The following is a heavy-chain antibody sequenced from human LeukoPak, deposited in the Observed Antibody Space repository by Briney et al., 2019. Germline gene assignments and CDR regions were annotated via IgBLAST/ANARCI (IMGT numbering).Heavy chain of an antibody. Sequence: GGSLRLSCVASGFTFSTYWMTWVRQAPGKGLEWVASINQDGSDRYYVDSVRGRFTISRDNAKKSLYLQMNSLRAEDTAVFYCARDNWDYHFDFRGQGTLITVSS. J-gene: IGHJ4*02. CDR2: INQDGSDR. CDR1: GFTFSTYW. CDR3: ARDNWDYHFDF. D-gene: IGHD1-7*01. V-gene: IGHV3-7*01.